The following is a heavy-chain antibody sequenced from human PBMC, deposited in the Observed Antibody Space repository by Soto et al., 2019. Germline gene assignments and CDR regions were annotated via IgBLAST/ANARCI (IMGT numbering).Heavy chain of an antibody. CDR2: IYYSGST. D-gene: IGHD3-3*01. J-gene: IGHJ6*02. Sequence: SETLSLTCTVSGGSISSGGYYWSWIRQHPGKGLEWIGYIYYSGSTYYNPSLKSRVTISVDTSKNQFSLKLSCVTAADTAVYYCARDQVVIIPTYCYYGMDVWGQWTAVTVSS. CDR1: GGSISSGGYY. CDR3: ARDQVVIIPTYCYYGMDV. V-gene: IGHV4-31*03.